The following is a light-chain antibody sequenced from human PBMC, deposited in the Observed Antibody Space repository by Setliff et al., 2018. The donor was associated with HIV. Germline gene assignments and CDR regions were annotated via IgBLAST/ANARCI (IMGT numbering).Light chain of an antibody. Sequence: QSALAQPASVSGSPGQSITISCTGTSSDVGSYNLVSWYQQHPGKAPKLMIYEVSKRPSGVSNRFSGSKSDNTASLTISGLQAEDEADYYCCSYAGSSTSVVFGGGTKVTVL. CDR1: SSDVGSYNL. CDR3: CSYAGSSTSVV. V-gene: IGLV2-23*02. J-gene: IGLJ2*01. CDR2: EVS.